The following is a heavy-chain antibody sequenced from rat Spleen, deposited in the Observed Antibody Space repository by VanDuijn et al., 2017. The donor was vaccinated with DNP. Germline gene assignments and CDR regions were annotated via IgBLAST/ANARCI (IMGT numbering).Heavy chain of an antibody. J-gene: IGHJ3*01. Sequence: EVKLVESGGGLVQPGRSLTLSCVVSGFTFNNDWMTWVRQVPGKGLEWVASITTGGDITYYPDSVKGRFTVSRDHAKNTLYLRLNSLRSEDTATYYCASGFGWFAYWGQGTLVTVSS. CDR2: ITTGGDIT. CDR1: GFTFNNDW. CDR3: ASGFGWFAY. V-gene: IGHV5-31*01. D-gene: IGHD4-1*01.